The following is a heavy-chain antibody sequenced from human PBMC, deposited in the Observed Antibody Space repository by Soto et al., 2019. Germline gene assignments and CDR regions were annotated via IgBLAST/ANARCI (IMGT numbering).Heavy chain of an antibody. Sequence: SETLSLTCTVSAGSISSGGYYWSWIRQHPGKGLEWIGSIYYSGGTYSNSSLKSRLTMSVDTSKNQFSLKVSSVTAADTVVYYCARGPRQEYGGKFFDYWGQGTRVTSPQ. J-gene: IGHJ4*02. CDR3: ARGPRQEYGGKFFDY. V-gene: IGHV4-31*03. CDR1: AGSISSGGYY. D-gene: IGHD4-17*01. CDR2: IYYSGGT.